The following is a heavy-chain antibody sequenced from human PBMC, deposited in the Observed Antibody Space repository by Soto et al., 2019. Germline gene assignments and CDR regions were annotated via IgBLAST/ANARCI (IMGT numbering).Heavy chain of an antibody. CDR1: GFTFSNAW. Sequence: EVQLVESGGGLVKPGGSLRLSCAASGFTFSNAWMSWVRQAPGKGLEWVGRIKSKTDGGTTDYAAPVKGRFTISRDDSKNTLYLQMNSLKTKDTAVYYCTTGSWVTGFDYWGQGTLVTVSS. D-gene: IGHD5-18*01. CDR3: TTGSWVTGFDY. J-gene: IGHJ4*02. CDR2: IKSKTDGGTT. V-gene: IGHV3-15*01.